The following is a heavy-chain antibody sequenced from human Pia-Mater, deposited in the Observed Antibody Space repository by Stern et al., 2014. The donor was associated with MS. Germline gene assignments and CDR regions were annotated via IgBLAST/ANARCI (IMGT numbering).Heavy chain of an antibody. J-gene: IGHJ6*01. Sequence: QVQLVQSGAEVKKPGSSVKVYCKASGDTFTDYAISWVRQAPGQGPEWMGGITPIFGSADYAQKFQGRLTITADRSTSTAYMDLSSLTSEDTAVYYCAREVGSLAMDVWGQGTTVIVSS. CDR2: ITPIFGSA. CDR1: GDTFTDYA. D-gene: IGHD1-1*01. CDR3: AREVGSLAMDV. V-gene: IGHV1-69*06.